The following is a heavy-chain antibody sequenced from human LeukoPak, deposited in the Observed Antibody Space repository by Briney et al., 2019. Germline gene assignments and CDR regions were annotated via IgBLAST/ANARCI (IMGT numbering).Heavy chain of an antibody. D-gene: IGHD3-22*01. J-gene: IGHJ4*02. CDR3: ARERRGDYYDSSGYLDY. Sequence: ASVKVSCKASGYTFTSYYMHWVRQAPGQGLEWMGIINPSGGSTSYAQKFQGRVTMTRDTSTSTVYMELSSLRSEDTAVYYCARERRGDYYDSSGYLDYWGQGTLVTVSS. CDR1: GYTFTSYY. V-gene: IGHV1-46*01. CDR2: INPSGGST.